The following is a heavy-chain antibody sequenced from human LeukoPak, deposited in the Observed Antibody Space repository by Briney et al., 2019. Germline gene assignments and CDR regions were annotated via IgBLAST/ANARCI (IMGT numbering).Heavy chain of an antibody. Sequence: QPGGSLRLSCAASGFTFSSYWMHWVRQAPGKGLVWVSRINSDGSSTSYADSVKGRFTISRDNAKNTLHLQMSSLRAEDTAVYYCVKFSGSPYAWGRGTLVTVSS. CDR1: GFTFSSYW. V-gene: IGHV3-74*01. J-gene: IGHJ5*02. CDR2: INSDGSST. D-gene: IGHD1-26*01. CDR3: VKFSGSPYA.